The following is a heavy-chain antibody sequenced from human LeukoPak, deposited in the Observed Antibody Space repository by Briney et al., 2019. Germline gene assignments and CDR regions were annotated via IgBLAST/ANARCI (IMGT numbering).Heavy chain of an antibody. CDR2: MQIDGSKK. J-gene: IGHJ3*01. V-gene: IGHV3-7*01. Sequence: PGGSLRLSCAASGFSFSRHWMSWVRQAPGKELEWAANMQIDGSKKYYVDSVKGRFIVSRDNTMNSLYLQMNSLRAEDTAMYYCAREFPDSTATGPAFDFWGQGTMVTVSS. CDR3: AREFPDSTATGPAFDF. D-gene: IGHD1-1*01. CDR1: GFSFSRHW.